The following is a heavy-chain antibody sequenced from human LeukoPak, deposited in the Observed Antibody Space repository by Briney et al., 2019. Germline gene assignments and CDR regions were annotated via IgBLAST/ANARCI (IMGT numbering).Heavy chain of an antibody. Sequence: GGTLRLSCAASGFTFSRNGMAWVRQAPGKGLEWVSAISGSGGSTYYADSVKGRFTISRDNSKNTLYLQMNSLRAEDTAVYYCAKDRRAGSYDYWGQGTLVTVSS. J-gene: IGHJ4*02. V-gene: IGHV3-23*01. CDR2: ISGSGGST. CDR3: AKDRRAGSYDY. CDR1: GFTFSRNG. D-gene: IGHD3-10*01.